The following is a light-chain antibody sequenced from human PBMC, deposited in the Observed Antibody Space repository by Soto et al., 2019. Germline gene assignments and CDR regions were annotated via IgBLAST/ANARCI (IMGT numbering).Light chain of an antibody. CDR1: SSDVGGYNY. CDR3: SSYSDSSTPVV. CDR2: EVS. Sequence: QSALTQPASVSGSPGQSITISCTGTSSDVGGYNYVSWYQHHPGKAPKLMISEVSNRPSGVAYRFSGSKSGNTASLTISGLQAEDEADYYCSSYSDSSTPVVFGGGTKVTVL. V-gene: IGLV2-14*01. J-gene: IGLJ2*01.